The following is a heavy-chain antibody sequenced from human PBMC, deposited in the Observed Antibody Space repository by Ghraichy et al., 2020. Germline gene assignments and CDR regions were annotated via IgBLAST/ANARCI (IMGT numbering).Heavy chain of an antibody. CDR3: ASLGYDSSGYYYAPFDY. D-gene: IGHD3-22*01. CDR1: GYSFTSYW. Sequence: GESLNISCKGSGYSFTSYWIGWVRQMPGKGLEWMGIIYPGDSDTRYSPSFQGQVTISADKSISTAYLQWSSLKASDTAMYYCASLGYDSSGYYYAPFDYWGQGTLVTVSS. J-gene: IGHJ4*02. CDR2: IYPGDSDT. V-gene: IGHV5-51*01.